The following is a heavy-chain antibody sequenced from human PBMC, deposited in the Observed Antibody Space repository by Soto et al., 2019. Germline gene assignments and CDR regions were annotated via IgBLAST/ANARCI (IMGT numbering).Heavy chain of an antibody. V-gene: IGHV3-23*01. CDR3: AKGGNTKNNYYYYMAV. D-gene: IGHD2-15*01. CDR2: ISGSGGNT. CDR1: GFIFSDYA. Sequence: EVQLLESGGGLVQPGGSLRLSCAASGFIFSDYALSWVRQAPGKGLEWVSTISGSGGNTYYADSVIGRITASRDNSRNTLYLQMSSLSAEDTAVYYCAKGGNTKNNYYYYMAVWGRGTAVIVSS. J-gene: IGHJ6*03.